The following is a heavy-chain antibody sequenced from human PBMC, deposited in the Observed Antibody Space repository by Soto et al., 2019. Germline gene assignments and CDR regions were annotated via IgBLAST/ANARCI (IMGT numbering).Heavy chain of an antibody. Sequence: PGGSLRLSCAASGFTFSSYGMHWVRQAPGKGLEWVAVISYDGSNKYYADSVKGRFTISRDNSKNTLYLQMNSLRAEDTAVYYCARGYCSGGSCYRNWFDPWGQGTLVTVSS. J-gene: IGHJ5*02. V-gene: IGHV3-30*03. CDR3: ARGYCSGGSCYRNWFDP. D-gene: IGHD2-15*01. CDR2: ISYDGSNK. CDR1: GFTFSSYG.